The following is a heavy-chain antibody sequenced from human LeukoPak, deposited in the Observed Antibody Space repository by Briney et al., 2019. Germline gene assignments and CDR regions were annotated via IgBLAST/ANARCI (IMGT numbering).Heavy chain of an antibody. J-gene: IGHJ4*02. CDR2: IIPIFGIA. CDR1: GGTFSSYA. Sequence: SVKVSCKASGGTFSSYAISWVRQAPGRGLEWMGRIIPIFGIANYAQKLQGRVTITADKSTSAAYMELSSLRSEDTAVYYCAREESGYSSSWGDYWGQGTLVTVSS. D-gene: IGHD6-13*01. V-gene: IGHV1-69*04. CDR3: AREESGYSSSWGDY.